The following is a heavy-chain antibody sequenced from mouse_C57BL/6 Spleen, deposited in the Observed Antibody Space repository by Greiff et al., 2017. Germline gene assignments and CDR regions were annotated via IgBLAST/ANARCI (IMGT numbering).Heavy chain of an antibody. J-gene: IGHJ2*01. CDR3: ARSSYCGSSYDFGG. Sequence: VQLQQSGAELVKPGASVKLSCKASGYAFSSYWMNWVKQRPGKGLEWIGEIDPGDGYTNYNGKFKGKATLTADTSSSTAYMQLSRLTAEDSAVYFGARSSYCGSSYDFGGWGQGTTLTVSS. D-gene: IGHD1-1*01. CDR1: GYAFSSYW. CDR2: IDPGDGYT. V-gene: IGHV1-80*01.